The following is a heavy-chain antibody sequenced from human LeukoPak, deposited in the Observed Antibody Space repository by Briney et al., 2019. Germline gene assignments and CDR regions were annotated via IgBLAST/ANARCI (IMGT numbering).Heavy chain of an antibody. Sequence: ASVKVSCKASGYTFTSFGLSWVRQAPGQGLEWMGWISAYNGNTNYAQELQGRVTMTTDTSTSTAYMELRSLGSDDTAVYYCARADMVRDPYYFDYWGQGTLVTVSS. D-gene: IGHD3-10*01. CDR2: ISAYNGNT. J-gene: IGHJ4*02. CDR3: ARADMVRDPYYFDY. V-gene: IGHV1-18*01. CDR1: GYTFTSFG.